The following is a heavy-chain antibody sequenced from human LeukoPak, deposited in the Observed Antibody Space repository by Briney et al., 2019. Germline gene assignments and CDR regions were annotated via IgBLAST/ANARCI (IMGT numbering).Heavy chain of an antibody. J-gene: IGHJ4*02. V-gene: IGHV3-23*01. CDR2: ISGSGGST. Sequence: GGSLRLSCAASGFTFSSYAMSWVRQAPGKGLEWVSSISGSGGSTYYADSVKGRFTISRGNSKNTLYLQMNSLRAEDTAVYYCAKDPPHCSSTSCYIDYWGQGTLVTVSS. CDR1: GFTFSSYA. D-gene: IGHD2-2*02. CDR3: AKDPPHCSSTSCYIDY.